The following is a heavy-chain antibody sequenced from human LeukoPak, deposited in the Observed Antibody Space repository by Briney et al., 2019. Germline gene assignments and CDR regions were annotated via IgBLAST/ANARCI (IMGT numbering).Heavy chain of an antibody. J-gene: IGHJ4*02. D-gene: IGHD4-17*01. Sequence: SQTLSLTCTVSGGSISSGDYYWSCIRQPPGKGLESIGYIYYSGSTYYNPSLKSRVTISVGTSKNQFSLKLSSVTAADTAVYYCARVRQDYGDYYYWGQGTLVTVS. CDR1: GGSISSGDYY. CDR3: ARVRQDYGDYYY. CDR2: IYYSGST. V-gene: IGHV4-30-4*01.